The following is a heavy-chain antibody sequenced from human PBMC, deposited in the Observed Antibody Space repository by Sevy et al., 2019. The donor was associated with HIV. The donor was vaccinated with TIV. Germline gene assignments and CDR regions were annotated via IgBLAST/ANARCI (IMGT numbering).Heavy chain of an antibody. J-gene: IGHJ5*02. CDR2: ISGYDGKT. D-gene: IGHD3-22*01. CDR3: ARGLLNYYDSSGYYYSA. V-gene: IGHV1-18*04. Sequence: ASVKVSCKTSGYTLASYGIGWVRQAPGQGLEWVGWISGYDGKTNYAQKFQGRVTMTTDTSTSTAYMELRSLRSDDTAVYYCARGLLNYYDSSGYYYSAWGQGTLVTVSS. CDR1: GYTLASYG.